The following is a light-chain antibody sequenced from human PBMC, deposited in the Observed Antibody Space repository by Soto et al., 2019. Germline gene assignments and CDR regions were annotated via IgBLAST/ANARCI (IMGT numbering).Light chain of an antibody. CDR1: QSVSNNY. Sequence: EIVLTQSPATLSLSPGERATLSCGASQSVSNNYLAWYQQKPDLAPRLLIYDASSRATGIPDRFSGSGSGTDFTLTISRLESEDFAVYYCQQYGGSPTFGGGTKVEIK. CDR3: QQYGGSPT. V-gene: IGKV3D-20*01. J-gene: IGKJ4*01. CDR2: DAS.